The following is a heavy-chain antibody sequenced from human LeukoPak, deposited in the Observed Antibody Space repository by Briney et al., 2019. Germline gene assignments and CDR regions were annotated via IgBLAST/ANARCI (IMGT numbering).Heavy chain of an antibody. J-gene: IGHJ4*02. Sequence: GGSLRLSCAASGFTFGTYAMSWVRQAPGKGLEWVSVISGSGVSIYYADSVKGRFTISRDNSKNTLYLQMNSLRAEDTAVYYCARRGVAVAGKGYFDYWGQGTLVTVSS. D-gene: IGHD6-19*01. CDR3: ARRGVAVAGKGYFDY. CDR2: ISGSGVSI. V-gene: IGHV3-23*01. CDR1: GFTFGTYA.